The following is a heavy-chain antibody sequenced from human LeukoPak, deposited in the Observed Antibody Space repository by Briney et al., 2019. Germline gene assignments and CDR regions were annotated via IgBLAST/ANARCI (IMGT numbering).Heavy chain of an antibody. D-gene: IGHD3-22*01. V-gene: IGHV1-18*01. CDR3: ARDLWNFYDDSGYNRDFDS. CDR1: TSR. Sequence: VASVKVSCKATSRISWVRQAPGQGLEWMGWIGTYGGDTYYAQKFQGRITVTTDTSTSTVYMELRNLRSDGTAVYYCARDLWNFYDDSGYNRDFDSWGQGTLVTVSS. J-gene: IGHJ5*01. CDR2: IGTYGGDT.